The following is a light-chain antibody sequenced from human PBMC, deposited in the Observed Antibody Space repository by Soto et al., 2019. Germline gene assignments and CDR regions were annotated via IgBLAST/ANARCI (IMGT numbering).Light chain of an antibody. CDR2: GAS. CDR3: QQYGSTHLT. CDR1: QSIGSTY. V-gene: IGKV3-20*01. Sequence: EIVLTQSPGTLSLSPGERATLSCRASQSIGSTYLAWYQQKPGQAPRLLIYGASSRATGIPDRFSGSGSGTDFTLTISRLEPEDFAVYYCQQYGSTHLTFGGGTKVEIQ. J-gene: IGKJ4*01.